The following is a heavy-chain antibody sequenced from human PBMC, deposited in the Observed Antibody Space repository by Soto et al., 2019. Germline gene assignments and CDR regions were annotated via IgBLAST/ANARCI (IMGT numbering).Heavy chain of an antibody. CDR3: ARYSADYYDILTGYYKGYYYGMDV. CDR2: IDPSDSYT. CDR1: GYSFTSYW. J-gene: IGHJ6*02. V-gene: IGHV5-10-1*01. D-gene: IGHD3-9*01. Sequence: GESLKISCKGSGYSFTSYWISWVRQMPGKGLEWMGRIDPSDSYTNYSPSFQGHVTISADKSISTAYLQWSSLKASDTAMYYCARYSADYYDILTGYYKGYYYGMDVWGQGTTVTVSS.